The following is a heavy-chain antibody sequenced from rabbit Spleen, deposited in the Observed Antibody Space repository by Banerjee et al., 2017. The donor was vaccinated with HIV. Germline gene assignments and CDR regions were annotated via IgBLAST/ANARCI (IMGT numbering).Heavy chain of an antibody. V-gene: IGHV1S40*01. D-gene: IGHD8-1*01. J-gene: IGHJ6*01. CDR1: GISFLSSDN. Sequence: QSFEESGGTLNKPGASLTHTTTTSGISFLSSDNNSRVRNAPGKGLEWIACIYGGSGGFTYYASWAKGRFTCSKTSSTTVTLQMTSLTAADTVTYFCARDTGSSFSSYGMDLWGPGTLVTVS. CDR3: ARDTGSSFSSYGMDL. CDR2: IYGGSGGFT.